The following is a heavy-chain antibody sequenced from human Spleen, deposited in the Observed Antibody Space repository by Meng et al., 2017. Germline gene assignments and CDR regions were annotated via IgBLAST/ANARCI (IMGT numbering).Heavy chain of an antibody. CDR3: AREDVESGGNSL. CDR2: ISGSGGSV. D-gene: IGHD4-23*01. V-gene: IGHV3-23*01. CDR1: GFTFSSYA. J-gene: IGHJ4*02. Sequence: ETLSLTCAASGFTFSSYAMSWVRQAPGKGLEWVSGISGSGGSVYHAASVKGRFTISRDNSKNTVFLQINSLRVEDTAVYYCAREDVESGGNSLWGQGTLVTVSS.